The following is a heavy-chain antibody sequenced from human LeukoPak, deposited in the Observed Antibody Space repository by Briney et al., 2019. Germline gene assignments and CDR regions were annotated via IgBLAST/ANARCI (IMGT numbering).Heavy chain of an antibody. V-gene: IGHV1-69*04. CDR3: ARGRSDCSGGSCYSDY. Sequence: GASVKVSCKASGGTFSSYAISWVRQAPGQGLEWMGRIIPILGIANYAQKFQGRVTITADKSTSTAYMELSSLRSEDTAVYYCARGRSDCSGGSCYSDYWGQGTLVTVSS. J-gene: IGHJ4*02. D-gene: IGHD2-15*01. CDR2: IIPILGIA. CDR1: GGTFSSYA.